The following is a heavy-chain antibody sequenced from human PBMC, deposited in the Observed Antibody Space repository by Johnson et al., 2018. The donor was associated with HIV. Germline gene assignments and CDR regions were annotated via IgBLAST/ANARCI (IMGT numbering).Heavy chain of an antibody. CDR2: INWNGGRI. CDR1: GFTFDDFA. V-gene: IGHV3-9*01. CDR3: ARRAGYSGQWLVQTVDAFDI. D-gene: IGHD6-19*01. J-gene: IGHJ3*02. Sequence: VQLVESGGGLIQPGRSLRLSCAASGFTFDDFAMHWVRQAPGKGLEWVSRINWNGGRIGYADSVKGRFTISRDNAKKSLHLQMNSLRAEDTALYDCARRAGYSGQWLVQTVDAFDIWGQGAMVTVSS.